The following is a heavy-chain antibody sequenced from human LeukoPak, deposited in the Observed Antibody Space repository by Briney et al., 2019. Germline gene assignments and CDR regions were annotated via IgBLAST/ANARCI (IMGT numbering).Heavy chain of an antibody. CDR3: ARGRTDAAVAGNFDY. CDR1: GGSISSYY. D-gene: IGHD6-19*01. Sequence: SETLSLTCTVSGGSISSYYWSWIRQPPGKGLEWIGYIYYSGGANYNPSLKGRATVSLDTSKNQFFLNLASVAAADSGVYYCARGRTDAAVAGNFDYWGQGTLVTVSS. V-gene: IGHV4-59*01. J-gene: IGHJ4*02. CDR2: IYYSGGA.